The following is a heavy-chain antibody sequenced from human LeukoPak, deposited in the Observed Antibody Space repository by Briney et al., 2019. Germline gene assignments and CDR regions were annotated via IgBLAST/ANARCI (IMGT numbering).Heavy chain of an antibody. CDR2: IWYDGSNT. CDR3: ARGMAATAFDY. Sequence: PGGSLRLSCAASGFTFSNYGMHWVRQAPGKGLEWVAFIWYDGSNTYYADSVKGRFTISRDNSKNTLSLQLNSLRADDTAVYYCARGMAATAFDYWGQGTLVTVSS. J-gene: IGHJ4*02. CDR1: GFTFSNYG. D-gene: IGHD2-15*01. V-gene: IGHV3-33*01.